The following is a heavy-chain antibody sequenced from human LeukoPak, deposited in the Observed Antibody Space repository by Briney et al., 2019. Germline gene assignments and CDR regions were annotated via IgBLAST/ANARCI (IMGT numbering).Heavy chain of an antibody. Sequence: GGSLRLSCAASGFTVSSNYMSWVRQAPGKGLEWVSAISGSGGSTYYADSVKGRFTISRDNSKNTLYLQMNSLRAEDTAVYYCAKARDYYDSSGYYPRFDYWGQGTLVTVSS. J-gene: IGHJ4*02. CDR3: AKARDYYDSSGYYPRFDY. D-gene: IGHD3-22*01. CDR1: GFTVSSNY. CDR2: ISGSGGST. V-gene: IGHV3-23*01.